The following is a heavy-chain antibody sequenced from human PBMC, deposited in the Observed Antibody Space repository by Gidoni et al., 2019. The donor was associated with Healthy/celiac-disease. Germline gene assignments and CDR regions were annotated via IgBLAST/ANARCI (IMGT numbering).Heavy chain of an antibody. J-gene: IGHJ5*02. CDR3: ARGVLSGSYAYWFDP. CDR1: GGSFSGYY. CDR2: INHSGST. V-gene: IGHV4-34*01. D-gene: IGHD1-26*01. Sequence: QVQLQQWGAGLLKPSETLSLTCAVYGGSFSGYYWRWIRQPPGKGLEWIGEINHSGSTNHKPSLKSRVTISVDTSKNQFSLKLSSVTAADTAVYYCARGVLSGSYAYWFDPWGQGTLVTVSS.